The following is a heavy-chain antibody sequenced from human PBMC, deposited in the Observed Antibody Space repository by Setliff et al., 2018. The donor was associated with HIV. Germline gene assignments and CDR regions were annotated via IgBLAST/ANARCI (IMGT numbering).Heavy chain of an antibody. CDR1: GGSVSSNNKY. J-gene: IGHJ4*02. Sequence: SETLSLTCIVSGGSVSSNNKYWGWIRQPPGKGLEWIGSIYYSGSTYYNPSLKSRVTISVDTSKNQFSLKLSSLTAADTAVYYCARRSGWSLDYWGQGTLVTVSS. CDR2: IYYSGST. V-gene: IGHV4-39*01. CDR3: ARRSGWSLDY. D-gene: IGHD6-19*01.